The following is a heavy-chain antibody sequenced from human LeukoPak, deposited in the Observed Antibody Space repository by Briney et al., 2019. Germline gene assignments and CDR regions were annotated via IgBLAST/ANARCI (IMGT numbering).Heavy chain of an antibody. CDR1: GFTFSSYA. Sequence: GGSLRLSCAASGFTFSSYAMSWVRRAPGKGLEWVSAISTSGGSTYYADSVKGRFTTSRDNSKDTLFLQMNSLRAEDTAVYYCAKPYSSGWWGAFDIWGQGTMVTVSS. CDR3: AKPYSSGWWGAFDI. J-gene: IGHJ3*02. CDR2: ISTSGGST. D-gene: IGHD6-19*01. V-gene: IGHV3-23*01.